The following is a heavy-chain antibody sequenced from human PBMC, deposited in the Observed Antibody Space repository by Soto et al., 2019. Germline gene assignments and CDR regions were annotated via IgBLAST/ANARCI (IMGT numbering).Heavy chain of an antibody. J-gene: IGHJ4*02. CDR1: GFAFRGYW. Sequence: EVQLVESGGDLVQPGGSLRLSCAASGFAFRGYWMSWVRQAPGKGLEGVANIKQDGSETYYVDSVKGRFTISRDNAKNTLYLQMNSLSAEDKAVYYCARASSVDAYWGQGPLVTVSS. D-gene: IGHD3-22*01. CDR3: ARASSVDAY. CDR2: IKQDGSET. V-gene: IGHV3-7*01.